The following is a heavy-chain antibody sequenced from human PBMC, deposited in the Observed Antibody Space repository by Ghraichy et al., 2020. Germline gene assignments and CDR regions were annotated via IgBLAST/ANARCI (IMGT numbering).Heavy chain of an antibody. J-gene: IGHJ3*02. CDR3: ARIPGEATVDAFDI. Sequence: SGPTLVKPTETLTLTCTVSGFSLSNARMGVSWIRQPPGKALEWLAHIFSNDEKSYSTSLKSRLTISKDTSKSQVVLTMTNMDPVDTATYYCARIPGEATVDAFDIWGQGTMVTVSS. CDR1: GFSLSNARMG. CDR2: IFSNDEK. V-gene: IGHV2-26*01. D-gene: IGHD4-17*01.